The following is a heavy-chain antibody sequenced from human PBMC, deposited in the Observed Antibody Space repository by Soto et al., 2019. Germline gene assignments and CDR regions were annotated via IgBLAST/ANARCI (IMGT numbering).Heavy chain of an antibody. Sequence: GGSLTLACAVSGYSLGPYGVTWVRQTPGKGLEWVTGFSGGSGAIFYADSVRGRFTISRDSSTAYLQMNNLRPEDKAVYFCARCYDFGDAWGQGSPVTVSS. D-gene: IGHD3-3*01. CDR1: GYSLGPYG. CDR3: ARCYDFGDA. V-gene: IGHV3-23*01. J-gene: IGHJ5*02. CDR2: FSGGSGAI.